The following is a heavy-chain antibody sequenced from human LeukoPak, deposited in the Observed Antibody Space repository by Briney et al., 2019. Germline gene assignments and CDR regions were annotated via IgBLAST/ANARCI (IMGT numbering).Heavy chain of an antibody. CDR3: ARQPGGTAAFDI. D-gene: IGHD1-14*01. CDR2: ISYTVGET. V-gene: IGHV4-59*08. CDR1: GGSINSYY. Sequence: PSETLSLTCTVSGGSINSYYWSWIRQPPGKGLEWIGYISYTVGETNYNPSLKSRLTISVDTSKNQFSLMLTSVTAADTAVYYCARQPGGTAAFDIWAQGTMVTVSS. J-gene: IGHJ3*02.